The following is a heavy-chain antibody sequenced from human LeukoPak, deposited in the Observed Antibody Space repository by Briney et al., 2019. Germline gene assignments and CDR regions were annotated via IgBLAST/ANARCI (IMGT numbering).Heavy chain of an antibody. CDR3: ARDGRFGELNSFDY. Sequence: SETLSLTCTVSGYSISSGYYWGWIRQPPGKGLEWIGSIYHSGSTYYNPSLKSRVTMSVDTSKNQFSLKLSSVTAADTAVYYCARDGRFGELNSFDYWGQGTLVTVSS. D-gene: IGHD3-10*01. CDR2: IYHSGST. CDR1: GYSISSGYY. J-gene: IGHJ4*02. V-gene: IGHV4-38-2*02.